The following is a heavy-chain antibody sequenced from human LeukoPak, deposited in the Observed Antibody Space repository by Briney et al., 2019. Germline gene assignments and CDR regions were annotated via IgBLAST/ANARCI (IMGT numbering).Heavy chain of an antibody. Sequence: GGSLRLSCAASGFTFSTYWMSWVRQAPVKGLEWVANIKQDGSEKYYVDSVKGRFTISRDNAKNSLYLQMNSLRVEETAVYYCVRDQGGGWDVWVQGTTVTVSS. J-gene: IGHJ6*02. CDR1: GFTFSTYW. D-gene: IGHD6-25*01. CDR2: IKQDGSEK. CDR3: VRDQGGGWDV. V-gene: IGHV3-7*01.